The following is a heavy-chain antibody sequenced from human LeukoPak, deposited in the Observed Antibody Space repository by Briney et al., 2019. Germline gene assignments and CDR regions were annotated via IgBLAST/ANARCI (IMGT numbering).Heavy chain of an antibody. J-gene: IGHJ3*02. CDR2: IIPILGIA. CDR1: GYTLTNYA. V-gene: IGHV1-69*04. CDR3: ARGLWFGELFEAFDI. Sequence: SVKVSCKASGYTLTNYAISWVRQAPGQGLEWMGRIIPILGIANYAQKFQGRVTITADKSTSTAYMELSSLRSEDTAVYYCARGLWFGELFEAFDIWGQGTMVTVSS. D-gene: IGHD3-10*01.